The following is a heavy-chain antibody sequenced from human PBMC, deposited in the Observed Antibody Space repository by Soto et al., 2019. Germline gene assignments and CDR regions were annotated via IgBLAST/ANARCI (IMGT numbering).Heavy chain of an antibody. Sequence: GGSLRLSCAASGFTFSSYWMSWVRQAPGKGLEWVANIKQDGSEKWYVDSVKGRFTISRDNAKNSLYLQMDSLRAEDTAVYYCARGDYYDTSGPFSDAFDIWGQGTMVTVSS. CDR1: GFTFSSYW. V-gene: IGHV3-7*04. CDR2: IKQDGSEK. D-gene: IGHD3-22*01. J-gene: IGHJ3*02. CDR3: ARGDYYDTSGPFSDAFDI.